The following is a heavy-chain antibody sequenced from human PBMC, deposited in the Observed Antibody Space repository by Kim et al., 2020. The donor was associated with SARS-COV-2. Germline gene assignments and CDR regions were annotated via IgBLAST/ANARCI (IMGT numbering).Heavy chain of an antibody. Sequence: KGRFTISRDNSKNTRYLQMNSLRAEDTAVYYCARELSSSWSLYYYYGMDVWGQGTTVTVSS. CDR3: ARELSSSWSLYYYYGMDV. D-gene: IGHD6-13*01. J-gene: IGHJ6*02. V-gene: IGHV3-53*01.